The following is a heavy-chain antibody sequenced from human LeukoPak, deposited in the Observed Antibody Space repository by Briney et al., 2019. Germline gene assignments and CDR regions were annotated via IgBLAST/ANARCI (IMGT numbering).Heavy chain of an antibody. Sequence: GGSLRLSCAASVFSFSTYSMNWVGQAPGKGLEWVSSISGSYTYIYYADSVKGRFTISRDNAKNSLYLQMNSLRAEDTAVYYCAGGPYCSGRNCYLPRFFDYWGQGTLVTVSS. CDR1: VFSFSTYS. V-gene: IGHV3-21*01. CDR3: AGGPYCSGRNCYLPRFFDY. D-gene: IGHD2-15*01. J-gene: IGHJ4*02. CDR2: ISGSYTYI.